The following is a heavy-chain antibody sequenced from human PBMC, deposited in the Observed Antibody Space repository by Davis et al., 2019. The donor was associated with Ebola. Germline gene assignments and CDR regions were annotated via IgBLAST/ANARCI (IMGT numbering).Heavy chain of an antibody. CDR2: IGTTASPTYSATTGSPT. CDR1: GFNFRSYE. V-gene: IGHV3-48*03. D-gene: IGHD2-8*01. CDR3: ARGGFCSNGNCHPTLFDA. J-gene: IGHJ4*02. Sequence: GESLKISCTATGFNFRSYEMIWVRQPPGKGLEWVSYIGTTASPTYSATTGSPTYYADSVQGRFTISRDDAKNSLLLQMNSLTAEDTAIFYCARGGFCSNGNCHPTLFDAWGRGTLVTVSS.